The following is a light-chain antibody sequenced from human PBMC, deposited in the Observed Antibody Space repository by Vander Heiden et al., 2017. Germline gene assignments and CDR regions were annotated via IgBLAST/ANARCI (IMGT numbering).Light chain of an antibody. V-gene: IGKV4-1*01. CDR3: QQYFSTLT. CDR2: WAS. CDR1: QSVIDRDNNRNY. Sequence: DIVLAQSPDSLTLSLGERATINCKSSQSVIDRDNNRNYLAWYQQKPEQPPKLLIYWASTRESGVPDRFSGSGSGTDFTLTISSLQAEDVALYYCQQYFSTLTFGGGTKVQIK. J-gene: IGKJ4*01.